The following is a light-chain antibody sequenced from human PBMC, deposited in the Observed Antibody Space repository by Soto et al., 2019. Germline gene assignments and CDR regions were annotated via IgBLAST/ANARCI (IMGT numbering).Light chain of an antibody. V-gene: IGKV3-15*01. CDR3: QQYNNGPPGT. Sequence: EIVMTQSPATLSVSPGERATLSCRASQSVSSNIAWYHQKPGQAPKLLIYGAATRATGIPASFSGSGSWTEFTLTINSLQSEDFAAYYCQQYNNGPPGTFGRGTKVEFK. CDR2: GAA. J-gene: IGKJ1*01. CDR1: QSVSSN.